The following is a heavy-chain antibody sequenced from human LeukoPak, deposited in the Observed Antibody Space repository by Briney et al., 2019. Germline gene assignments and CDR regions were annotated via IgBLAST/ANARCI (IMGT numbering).Heavy chain of an antibody. CDR2: ISGSGGST. Sequence: GGSLRLSCAVSGITLSNYGMRSGRQAPGGGVEWVAGISGSGGSTSYADSVKGRFPISRDNRKSTSYWRRDRLRVEDPACFFFSKRGVVIRVILVGFHKEAYYFDSWGQGALVTVSS. J-gene: IGHJ4*02. CDR1: GITLSNYG. V-gene: IGHV3-23*01. CDR3: SKRGVVIRVILVGFHKEAYYFDS. D-gene: IGHD3-22*01.